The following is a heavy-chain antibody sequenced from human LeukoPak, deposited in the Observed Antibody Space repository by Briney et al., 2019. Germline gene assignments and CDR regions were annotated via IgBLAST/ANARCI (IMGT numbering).Heavy chain of an antibody. CDR2: IYTSGST. J-gene: IGHJ4*02. D-gene: IGHD3-3*01. Sequence: SETLSLTCSVSSGFITAYYWSWIRQPAGKGLEWIGRIYTSGSTNYNPSLKSRVTISVDTSKNQFSLKLSSVTAADTAVYYCARGLNDSWTGENYWGQGTLVTVSS. V-gene: IGHV4-4*07. CDR3: ARGLNDSWTGENY. CDR1: SGFITAYY.